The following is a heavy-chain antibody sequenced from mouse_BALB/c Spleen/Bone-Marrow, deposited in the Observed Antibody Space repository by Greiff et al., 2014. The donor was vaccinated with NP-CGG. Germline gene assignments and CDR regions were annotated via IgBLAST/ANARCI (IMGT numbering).Heavy chain of an antibody. J-gene: IGHJ1*01. CDR2: IDPETGGT. Sequence: VQLQQSGAELVGPGASVTLSCKASGYTFTDYEMHWVKQTPVHGLEWIGAIDPETGGTAYNQKFKGKATLTADKSSSTAYMELRSLTSEDSAVYYCTRDGSSRWYFDVWGAGTTVTVSS. V-gene: IGHV1-15*01. D-gene: IGHD1-1*01. CDR1: GYTFTDYE. CDR3: TRDGSSRWYFDV.